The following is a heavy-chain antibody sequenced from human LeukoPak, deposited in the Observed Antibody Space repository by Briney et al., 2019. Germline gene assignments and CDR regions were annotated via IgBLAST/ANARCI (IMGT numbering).Heavy chain of an antibody. D-gene: IGHD3-10*01. CDR1: GFSLSSYS. CDR3: ARDPRFGITYSYHYMDV. Sequence: PGGSLRLSCEASGFSLSSYSMNWVRQAPGKGLEWVSSISSSSAYIYYAESVKGRFTISRDNAKNSLYLQMNSLRAEDTAVYYCARDPRFGITYSYHYMDVWGKGTTVIASS. V-gene: IGHV3-21*01. J-gene: IGHJ6*03. CDR2: ISSSSAYI.